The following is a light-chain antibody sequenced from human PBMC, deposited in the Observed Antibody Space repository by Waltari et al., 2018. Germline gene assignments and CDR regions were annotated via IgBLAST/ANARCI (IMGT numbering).Light chain of an antibody. V-gene: IGLV3-1*01. CDR3: QAWDTTTVV. CDR1: KLGDKY. CDR2: QDS. Sequence: SYELTQPASVSVSPGQTTTLTCSGDKLGDKYACWYRQKPGQPPVVVIYQDSKRPSGIPERISGLNSGNTATLTISGTQAMDEADYYCQAWDTTTVVFGGGTKLTVL. J-gene: IGLJ2*01.